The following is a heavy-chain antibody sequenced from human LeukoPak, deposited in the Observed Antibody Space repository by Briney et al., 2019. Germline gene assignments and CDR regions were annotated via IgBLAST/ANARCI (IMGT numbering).Heavy chain of an antibody. CDR2: STNKASGYTT. CDR3: VRGRNSFDY. D-gene: IGHD1-14*01. Sequence: GSLRLSCAVSGFIFSDHYMDWVRQAPGKGPECIARSTNKASGYTTHYAASVQGRFTISRDDSKNTLFLQMNSLKNEDTAVYFCVRGRNSFDYWGQGTLVSVSS. V-gene: IGHV3-72*01. J-gene: IGHJ4*02. CDR1: GFIFSDHY.